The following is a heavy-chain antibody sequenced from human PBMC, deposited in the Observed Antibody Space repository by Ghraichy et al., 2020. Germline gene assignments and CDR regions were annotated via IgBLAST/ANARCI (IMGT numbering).Heavy chain of an antibody. CDR1: GFTFSDYY. V-gene: IGHV3-11*01. D-gene: IGHD1-7*01. J-gene: IGHJ4*02. Sequence: GGSLRLSCAASGFTFSDYYMSWIRQAPGKGLEWVSYLSSTSSTIYYADSVKGRFTISRDNAKNSLYLQMNSLRAEDTDVYYCARTSGWNYIYWGQGTLVTVSS. CDR2: LSSTSSTI. CDR3: ARTSGWNYIY.